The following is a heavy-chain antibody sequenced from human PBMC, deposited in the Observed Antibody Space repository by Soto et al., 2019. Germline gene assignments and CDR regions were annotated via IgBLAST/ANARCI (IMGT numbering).Heavy chain of an antibody. J-gene: IGHJ3*02. D-gene: IGHD3-22*01. Sequence: PGGSLRLSCAASGFTFSSYAMSWVRQAPGKGLEWVSAISGSGGSTYYADSVKGRFTISRDNSKNTLYLQMNSLRAEDTAVYYCAKDYYDSSGYTPQPDAFDIWGPGTMVTVSS. CDR2: ISGSGGST. V-gene: IGHV3-23*01. CDR1: GFTFSSYA. CDR3: AKDYYDSSGYTPQPDAFDI.